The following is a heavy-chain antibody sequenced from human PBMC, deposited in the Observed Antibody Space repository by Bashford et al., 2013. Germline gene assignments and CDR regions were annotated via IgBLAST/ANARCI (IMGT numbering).Heavy chain of an antibody. Sequence: SETLSLTCTVSVAPSAVVVTTGAGSASPHGKGLEWIGSIYYMGGTYYKPVPSKSRVTISVDTSKNQFSLKLSSVTAADTAVYYCASSLTGDYDFWSGYSSLGFDYWGQGTLVTVSS. J-gene: IGHJ4*02. CDR1: VAPSAVVVTT. CDR3: ASSLTGDYDFWSGYSSLGFDY. D-gene: IGHD3-3*01. V-gene: IGHV4-39*01. CDR2: IYYMGGT.